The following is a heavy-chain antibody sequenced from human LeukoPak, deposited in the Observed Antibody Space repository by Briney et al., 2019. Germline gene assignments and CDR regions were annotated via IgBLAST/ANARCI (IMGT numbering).Heavy chain of an antibody. J-gene: IGHJ3*02. V-gene: IGHV3-30-3*01. Sequence: AGGSLRLSCAASGFTFSSYAMHWVRQAPGKGLEWVAVISYDGSNKYYADSVKGRFTISRDNSKNTLYLQMNSLRAEDTAVYYCITQTPELAMGTCDIWGQGTVVTVSS. CDR1: GFTFSSYA. D-gene: IGHD7-27*01. CDR3: ITQTPELAMGTCDI. CDR2: ISYDGSNK.